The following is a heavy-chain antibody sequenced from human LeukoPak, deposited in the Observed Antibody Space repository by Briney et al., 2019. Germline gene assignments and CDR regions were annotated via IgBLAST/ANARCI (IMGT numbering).Heavy chain of an antibody. D-gene: IGHD3-10*01. V-gene: IGHV1-8*01. J-gene: IGHJ3*02. CDR2: MNPNSGNT. CDR3: ARSGELWFGDLGDAFDI. CDR1: GYTFTSYD. Sequence: GASVKVSCKASGYTFTSYDINWVRQATGQGLEWMGWMNPNSGNTGYAQKFQGRVTMTRNTSISTAYMELSSLRSEDTAVYYCARSGELWFGDLGDAFDIWGQGTMVTVSS.